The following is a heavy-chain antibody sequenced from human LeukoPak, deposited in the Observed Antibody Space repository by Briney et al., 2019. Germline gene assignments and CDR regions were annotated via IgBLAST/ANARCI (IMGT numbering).Heavy chain of an antibody. V-gene: IGHV3-43D*04. CDR1: GFTFDDYA. D-gene: IGHD3-22*01. CDR3: AKDPRIVVVTQYFDY. Sequence: PGGSLRLSCAASGFTFDDYAMHWVRQAPGKGLEWVSLISWEGDSTYYADSVKGRFTISRDNRKNSLFLQMNSLRAEDTAVYYCAKDPRIVVVTQYFDYWGQGTLVTVSS. CDR2: ISWEGDST. J-gene: IGHJ4*02.